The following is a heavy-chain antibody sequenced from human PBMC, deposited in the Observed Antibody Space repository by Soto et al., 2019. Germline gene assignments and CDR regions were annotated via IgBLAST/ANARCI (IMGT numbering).Heavy chain of an antibody. CDR3: ARGVLQSKYRNTNTFDY. J-gene: IGHJ4*02. V-gene: IGHV4-34*01. CDR1: GGSFSGYY. D-gene: IGHD3-16*02. CDR2: INHSGST. Sequence: SETLSLTCAVYGGSFSGYYWSWIRQPPGKGLEWIGEINHSGSTNYNPSLKSRVAISVDTSKNQFSLKLSSVTAADTAVYYCARGVLQSKYRNTNTFDYWGQGTLVTVSS.